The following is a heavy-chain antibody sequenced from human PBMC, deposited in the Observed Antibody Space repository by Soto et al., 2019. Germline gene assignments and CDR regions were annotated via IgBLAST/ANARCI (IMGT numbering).Heavy chain of an antibody. J-gene: IGHJ4*02. Sequence: QVQVQESGPGLVKPSQTLSLTCTVSGDSIINGIYYWTWIRQHPGKGLEWIGHVHYSGTIYYNPSLTIRVTMSGDTSKNQVSLELSSVTVADTAVYYCVRGADRYKCGFWGQGTLVTVSS. D-gene: IGHD2-21*02. CDR3: VRGADRYKCGF. CDR1: GDSIINGIYY. CDR2: VHYSGTI. V-gene: IGHV4-31*03.